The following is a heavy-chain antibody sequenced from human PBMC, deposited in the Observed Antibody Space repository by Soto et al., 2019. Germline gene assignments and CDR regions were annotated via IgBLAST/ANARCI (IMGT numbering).Heavy chain of an antibody. CDR2: IFWNDDE. J-gene: IGHJ5*02. CDR1: GFSLGDFGEG. V-gene: IGHV2-5*01. Sequence: QITLEESGPTLVKPTQTLTLTCSFSGFSLGDFGEGVGWVRQPPGEALEWLALIFWNDDERYNPSLESRLTISKGTTKNQVVLTMTNIDPRDTATYHCELERGCCGSRGTLGQGTLVTVSS. CDR3: ELERGCCGSRGT. D-gene: IGHD3-16*01.